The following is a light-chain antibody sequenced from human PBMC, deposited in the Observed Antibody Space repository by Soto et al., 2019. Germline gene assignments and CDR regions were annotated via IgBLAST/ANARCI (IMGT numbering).Light chain of an antibody. CDR2: DAS. CDR1: QSIANW. V-gene: IGKV1-5*01. J-gene: IGKJ2*01. CDR3: QQHNSFPRS. Sequence: DIQMTQSPSTLSASVGDRVTITCRASQSIANWLAWYQQKPGKAPKLLIYDASSLASGVPSRFSGSGSGTEFTLTIISLQSDDFATYYCQQHNSFPRSFGQGTKLEIK.